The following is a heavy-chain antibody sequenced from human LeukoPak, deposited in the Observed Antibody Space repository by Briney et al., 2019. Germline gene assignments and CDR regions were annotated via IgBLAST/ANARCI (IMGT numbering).Heavy chain of an antibody. Sequence: ASVKVSCKASGGTFSSYAISWVRQAPGQGLEWMGRIIPILGIANYAQKFQGRVTITADKSTSTAYMELSSLRSEDTAVYYCARETISITMVRGVISDAFNIWGQGTMVTVSS. V-gene: IGHV1-69*04. CDR3: ARETISITMVRGVISDAFNI. CDR1: GGTFSSYA. J-gene: IGHJ3*02. D-gene: IGHD3-10*01. CDR2: IIPILGIA.